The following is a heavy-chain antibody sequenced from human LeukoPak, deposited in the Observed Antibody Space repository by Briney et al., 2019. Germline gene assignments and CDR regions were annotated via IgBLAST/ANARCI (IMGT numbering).Heavy chain of an antibody. D-gene: IGHD6-6*01. J-gene: IGHJ4*02. CDR1: GYSISSGYY. CDR2: IYHSRST. Sequence: SETLSLTCAVSGYSISSGYYWGWIRQPPGEGLEWIESIYHSRSTSYNPSLKSRITISVDTSKNQFSLKLRSVTAADTAVYYWARRGIAARRDFDYWGQGTLVTVSS. V-gene: IGHV4-38-2*01. CDR3: ARRGIAARRDFDY.